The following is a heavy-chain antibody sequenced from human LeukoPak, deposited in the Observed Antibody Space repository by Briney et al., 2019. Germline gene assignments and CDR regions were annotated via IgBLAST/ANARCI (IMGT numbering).Heavy chain of an antibody. CDR2: IYYSGST. CDR3: ARGSMADIVGATTVDY. J-gene: IGHJ4*02. D-gene: IGHD1-26*01. CDR1: GGSLSSYY. V-gene: IGHV4-59*01. Sequence: PSETLSLTCTVSGGSLSSYYCSWLRQPPAKGLEGIGHIYYSGSTNYNPSLKSRVTISVDTSKNQFSLKLSSVTAADTAVYYCARGSMADIVGATTVDYWGQGTLVTVSS.